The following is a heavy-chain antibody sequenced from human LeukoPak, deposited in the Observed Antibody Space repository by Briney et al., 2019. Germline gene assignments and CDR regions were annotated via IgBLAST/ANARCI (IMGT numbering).Heavy chain of an antibody. V-gene: IGHV5-51*01. CDR2: IYPGDSDT. D-gene: IGHD5-18*01. J-gene: IGHJ6*03. CDR3: ARQAVDTAMVRYYYYYMDV. Sequence: GESLKISCKGSGYSFTNYWIGWVRQMPGKGLEWMGIIYPGDSDTRYSPSFQGQVTISADKSISTAYLQWSSLKASDTAMYYCARQAVDTAMVRYYYYYMDVWGKGTTVTISS. CDR1: GYSFTNYW.